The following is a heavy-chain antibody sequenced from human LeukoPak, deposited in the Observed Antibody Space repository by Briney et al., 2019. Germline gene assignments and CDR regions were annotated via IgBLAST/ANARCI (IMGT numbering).Heavy chain of an antibody. D-gene: IGHD2-2*01. V-gene: IGHV3-48*01. Sequence: GGSLRLSCAASGFTFSSYSMNWVRQAPGKGLEWVSYISSSSSTIYYADSVKGRFTISRDNSKNTLYLQMNSLRAEDTAVYYCARHLHCSSTSCYEGGHAFDIWGQGTMVTVSS. CDR2: ISSSSSTI. CDR1: GFTFSSYS. CDR3: ARHLHCSSTSCYEGGHAFDI. J-gene: IGHJ3*02.